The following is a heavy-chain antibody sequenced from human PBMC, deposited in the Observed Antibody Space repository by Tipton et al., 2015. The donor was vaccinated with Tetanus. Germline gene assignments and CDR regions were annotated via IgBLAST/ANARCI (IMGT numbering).Heavy chain of an antibody. Sequence: QMQLVQSGAEVKKPGASVKVSCKASGYTFTGYYMYWVRQAPGQGLEWMRWIDPNSGGTVYAQKFQGRVTMTRDTSISTAYMELSSLRSDDTAVYYCARDRGDYIYYGMDVWGPGTTVTVS. CDR3: ARDRGDYIYYGMDV. V-gene: IGHV1-2*02. CDR1: GYTFTGYY. D-gene: IGHD3-22*01. J-gene: IGHJ6*02. CDR2: IDPNSGGT.